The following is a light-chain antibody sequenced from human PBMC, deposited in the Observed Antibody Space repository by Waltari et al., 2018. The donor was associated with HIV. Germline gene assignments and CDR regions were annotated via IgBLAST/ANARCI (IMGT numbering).Light chain of an antibody. CDR2: EVT. V-gene: IGLV2-14*01. CDR1: DSGIDVFTF. J-gene: IGLJ1*01. Sequence: QSALTQPASVPGSPGQSITISCTGTDSGIDVFTFVSWFQQHPGKAPKVIIYEVTNRPSGVSIRFSGSRSGNTAYLTISGLQAEDEADYYCTSYKPGTTSYVFGTGTKVTVL. CDR3: TSYKPGTTSYV.